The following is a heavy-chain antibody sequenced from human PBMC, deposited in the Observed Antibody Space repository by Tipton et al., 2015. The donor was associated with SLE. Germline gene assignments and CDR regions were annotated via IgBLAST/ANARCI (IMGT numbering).Heavy chain of an antibody. CDR3: AKDGVMWSAVVTNWFDP. J-gene: IGHJ5*02. Sequence: SLRLSCAASGFGFSGFWMQWVRQVPGKGLMWVSRINGDGSSTTYADSVQGRFTISRDNAGNTLYLRMNNLGADDTGIYYCAKDGVMWSAVVTNWFDPWGQGTLVTVSS. V-gene: IGHV3-74*01. D-gene: IGHD3-3*01. CDR1: GFGFSGFW. CDR2: INGDGSST.